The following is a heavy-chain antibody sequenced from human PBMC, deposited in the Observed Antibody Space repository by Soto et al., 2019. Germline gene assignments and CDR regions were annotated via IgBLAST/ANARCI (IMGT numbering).Heavy chain of an antibody. Sequence: QVQLQESGPGLVKPSETLSLTGTVSGVSISSYSWSWIRQPPGKGLEWIGYIYYSGSTNYNHSLKSRVTISVDTSKTQFSLKLSSVTAADTAVYYCARTWGGVGDYWGQGNLVTGSS. CDR1: GVSISSYS. CDR3: ARTWGGVGDY. CDR2: IYYSGST. V-gene: IGHV4-59*01. J-gene: IGHJ4*02. D-gene: IGHD7-27*01.